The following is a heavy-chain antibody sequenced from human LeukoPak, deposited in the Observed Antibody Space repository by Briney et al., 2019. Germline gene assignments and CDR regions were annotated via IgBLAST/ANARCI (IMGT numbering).Heavy chain of an antibody. CDR3: ARGGRGRYSSSWYRSYYYYMDV. V-gene: IGHV1-8*03. CDR1: GYTFTSYD. CDR2: MNPNSGNT. Sequence: GASVKVSCKASGYTFTSYDINWVRRATGQGLEWMGWMNPNSGNTGYAQKFQGRVTITRNTSISTAYMELSSLRSEDTAVYYCARGGRGRYSSSWYRSYYYYMDVWGKGTTVTVSS. D-gene: IGHD6-13*01. J-gene: IGHJ6*03.